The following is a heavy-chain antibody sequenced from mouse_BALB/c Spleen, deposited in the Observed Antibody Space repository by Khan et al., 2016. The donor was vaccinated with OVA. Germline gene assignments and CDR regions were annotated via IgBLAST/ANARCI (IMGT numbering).Heavy chain of an antibody. CDR1: GYSITSGYA. D-gene: IGHD1-1*01. Sequence: EVQLQESGPGLVKPSQSLSLTCTVTGYSITSGYAWNWIRQFPGNKLEWIGYISYSGFTSYTPSLKSRISITRDTSKNQFFLQLNSVTTEDTATYYCARGNYYGYYFDYWGQGTTLTVSS. V-gene: IGHV3-2*02. CDR2: ISYSGFT. CDR3: ARGNYYGYYFDY. J-gene: IGHJ2*01.